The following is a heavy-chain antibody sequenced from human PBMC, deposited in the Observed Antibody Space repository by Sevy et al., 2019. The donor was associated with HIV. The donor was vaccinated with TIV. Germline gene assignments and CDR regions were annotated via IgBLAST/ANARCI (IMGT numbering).Heavy chain of an antibody. CDR2: ISSTTGYT. V-gene: IGHV3-11*06. CDR1: GFTFSDYY. J-gene: IGHJ4*02. Sequence: GGSLRLSCTASGFTFSDYYMSWIRQAPGKGLECVSFISSTTGYTNYADSVKGRFTISRDNAKNSLYLQMNNLRAEDTAVYYCARSLKDWTPSVGHWGQGTLVTVSS. CDR3: ARSLKDWTPSVGH. D-gene: IGHD1-1*01.